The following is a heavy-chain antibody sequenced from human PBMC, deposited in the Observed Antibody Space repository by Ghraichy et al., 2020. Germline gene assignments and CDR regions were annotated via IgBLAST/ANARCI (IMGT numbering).Heavy chain of an antibody. CDR1: GFTFSSYS. J-gene: IGHJ3*02. D-gene: IGHD2-15*01. CDR3: ARASCSGGGCYSAFDI. CDR2: ITSSSSTI. Sequence: GVLNISCAASGFTFSSYSMNWVRQAPGKGLEWVSFITSSSSTIYYADSVKGRFTISRDNAKTSLYLQMNSPRDEDTAVYCCARASCSGGGCYSAFDIWGQGTMVTVAS. V-gene: IGHV3-48*02.